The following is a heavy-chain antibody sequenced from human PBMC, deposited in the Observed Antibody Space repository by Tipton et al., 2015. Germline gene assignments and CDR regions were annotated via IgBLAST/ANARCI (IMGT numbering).Heavy chain of an antibody. D-gene: IGHD3-22*01. V-gene: IGHV4-4*07. CDR3: ARHDSTGFHFED. CDR2: IYTGGRT. J-gene: IGHJ4*02. Sequence: TLSLTCTVSGDSISTYYWSWIRQPAGKGLEWIGRIYTGGRTNYNPSLQSRVTMSVDTPKNQFSLRLSSVTAADTAVYSCARHDSTGFHFEDWGQGALVTVSS. CDR1: GDSISTYY.